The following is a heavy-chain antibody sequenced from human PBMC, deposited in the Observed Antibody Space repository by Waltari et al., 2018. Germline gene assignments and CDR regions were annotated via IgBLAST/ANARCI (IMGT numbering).Heavy chain of an antibody. Sequence: QVQLVQSGAEVKKPGSSVKVSCKASGGTFSSYAISWVRQAPGQGLEWGGGGMDPIFGTENCEQKGQGRVADHADESTSTAYMGLSSLRSEDTAVYYCARVPIVVVPAAPEYYYYGMDVWGQGTTVTVSS. D-gene: IGHD2-2*01. CDR2: GMDPIFGTE. CDR1: GGTFSSYA. V-gene: IGHV1-69*01. CDR3: ARVPIVVVPAAPEYYYYGMDV. J-gene: IGHJ6*02.